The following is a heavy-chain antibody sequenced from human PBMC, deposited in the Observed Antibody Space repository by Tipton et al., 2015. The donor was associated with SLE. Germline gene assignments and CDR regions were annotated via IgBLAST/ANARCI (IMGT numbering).Heavy chain of an antibody. Sequence: SLRLSCAASGFTFSSYSMNWVRQAPGKGLEWVSSISSSSSYIYYADSVKGRFTISRDNAKNSLYMQMNSLRAEDTAVYYCAREGGSGRSYVYWYYDLWGRRTLVTVSS. J-gene: IGHJ2*01. V-gene: IGHV3-21*01. CDR3: AREGGSGRSYVYWYYDL. D-gene: IGHD6-19*01. CDR2: ISSSSSYI. CDR1: GFTFSSYS.